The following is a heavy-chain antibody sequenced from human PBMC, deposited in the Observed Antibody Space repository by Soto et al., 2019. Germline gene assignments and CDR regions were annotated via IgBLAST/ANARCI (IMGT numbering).Heavy chain of an antibody. V-gene: IGHV1-3*05. CDR3: AREKWGSGSRWLDP. Sequence: QVQVVQSGAEEKKPGASVKVSCKASGYTYISYSMHWVRQAPGQRLEWMGWINVGNGNTKYSQNFQGRVTINQDTSASTAYMELSSLTSEDTAVYYCAREKWGSGSRWLDPWGQGTLATVSS. D-gene: IGHD6-19*01. CDR2: INVGNGNT. J-gene: IGHJ5*02. CDR1: GYTYISYS.